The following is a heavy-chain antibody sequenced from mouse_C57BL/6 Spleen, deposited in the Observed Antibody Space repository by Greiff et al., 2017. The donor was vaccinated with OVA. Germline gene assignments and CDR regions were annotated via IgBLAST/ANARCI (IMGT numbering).Heavy chain of an antibody. Sequence: QVQLKQSGAELVRPGASVTLSCKASGYTFTDYEMHWVKQTPVHGLEWIGAIDPETGGTAYNQKFKGKAILTADNSSSTAYMELRSLTSEDSAVYYCTRGGYGSTRTGDYFDYWGQGTTLTVSS. CDR2: IDPETGGT. CDR3: TRGGYGSTRTGDYFDY. CDR1: GYTFTDYE. J-gene: IGHJ2*01. D-gene: IGHD1-1*01. V-gene: IGHV1-15*01.